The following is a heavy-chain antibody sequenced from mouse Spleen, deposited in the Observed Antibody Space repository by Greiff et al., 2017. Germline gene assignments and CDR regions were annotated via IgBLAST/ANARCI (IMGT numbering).Heavy chain of an antibody. CDR2: IDPSDSYT. Sequence: QVQLKQPGAELVMPGASVKLSCKASGYTFTSYWMHWVKQRPGQGLEWIGEIDPSDSYTNYNQKFKGKATLTVDKSSSTAYMQLSSLTSEDSAVYYCARYYGSSSYAMDYWGQGTSVTVSS. D-gene: IGHD1-1*01. CDR1: GYTFTSYW. V-gene: IGHV1-69*01. J-gene: IGHJ4*01. CDR3: ARYYGSSSYAMDY.